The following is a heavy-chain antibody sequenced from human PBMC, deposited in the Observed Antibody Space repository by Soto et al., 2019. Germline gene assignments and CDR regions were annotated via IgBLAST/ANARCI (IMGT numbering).Heavy chain of an antibody. CDR1: GFSLTTSGVG. D-gene: IGHD4-17*01. CDR3: AHRTTTVTWWFDP. V-gene: IGHV2-5*02. J-gene: IGHJ5*02. Sequence: QITLKESGPTLVKPTQTLTLTCTFSGFSLTTSGVGVGWIRQPPGKALEWLALIYWDDDKRYSPSLKSRLTIXKXPSKNQVVLTMTNMDPADTATYFCAHRTTTVTWWFDPWAREPWSPSPQ. CDR2: IYWDDDK.